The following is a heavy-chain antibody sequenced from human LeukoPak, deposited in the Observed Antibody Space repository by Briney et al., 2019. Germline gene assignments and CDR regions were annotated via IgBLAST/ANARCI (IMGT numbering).Heavy chain of an antibody. CDR1: GGFISSYY. CDR2: IYYSGST. CDR3: ARVLWNLFVP. J-gene: IGHJ5*02. Sequence: PSETLSLTCTVSGGFISSYYWSWIRQPPGKGLEWIGYIYYSGSTNYNPSLKSRVTISVDTSKNQFSLKLSSVTAADTAVYYCARVLWNLFVPCGQGTLVTVSS. V-gene: IGHV4-59*01.